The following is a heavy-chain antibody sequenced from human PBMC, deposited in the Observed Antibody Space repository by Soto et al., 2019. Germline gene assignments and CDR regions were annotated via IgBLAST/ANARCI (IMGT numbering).Heavy chain of an antibody. CDR3: ARESCSSTSCYIFDY. CDR2: IWYDGSNK. V-gene: IGHV3-33*01. Sequence: GGSLRLSCAASGFTFSSYGMHWVRQAPGKGLEWVAVIWYDGSNKYYADSVKGRFTISRDNSKNTLYLQMNSLRAEDTAVYYCARESCSSTSCYIFDYWGQGTLVTVSS. J-gene: IGHJ4*02. CDR1: GFTFSSYG. D-gene: IGHD2-2*02.